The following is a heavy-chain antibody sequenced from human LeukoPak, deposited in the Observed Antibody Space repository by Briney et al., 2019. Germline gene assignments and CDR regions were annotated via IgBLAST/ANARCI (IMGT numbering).Heavy chain of an antibody. CDR1: GGSISSGDYY. CDR2: IYYSGST. J-gene: IGHJ6*02. D-gene: IGHD3-3*01. Sequence: PSQTLSLTCTVSGGSISSGDYYWSWIRQPRGKGLEWFGYIYYSGSTYYNPSLKSRVTISVDTSKTQFSLKLSSVTAADTAVYYCARDVLTFGSGYYNYYYYGMDVWGQGTTVTVSS. V-gene: IGHV4-30-4*01. CDR3: ARDVLTFGSGYYNYYYYGMDV.